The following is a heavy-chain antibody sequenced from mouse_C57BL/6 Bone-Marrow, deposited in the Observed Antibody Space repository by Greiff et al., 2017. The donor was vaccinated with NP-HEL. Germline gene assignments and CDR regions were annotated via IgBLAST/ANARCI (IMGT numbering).Heavy chain of an antibody. CDR2: ISSGGDYI. V-gene: IGHV5-9-1*02. D-gene: IGHD1-1*01. J-gene: IGHJ2*01. CDR1: GFTFSSYA. CDR3: TRDDTTVASFLDY. Sequence: EVMLVESGEGLVKPGGSLKLSCAASGFTFSSYAMSWVRQTPEKRLEWVAYISSGGDYIYYADTVKGRFTISRDNARNTLYLQMSSLKSEDTAMYYCTRDDTTVASFLDYWGQGTTLTVSS.